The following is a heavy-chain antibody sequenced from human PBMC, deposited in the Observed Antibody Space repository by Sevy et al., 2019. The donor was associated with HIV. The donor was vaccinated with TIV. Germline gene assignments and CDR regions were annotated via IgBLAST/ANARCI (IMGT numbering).Heavy chain of an antibody. CDR1: GFTFTGYK. CDR2: IDPYTGDT. D-gene: IGHD6-13*01. Sequence: ASVKVSCKASGFTFTGYKIYWVRQAPGRGLEWMGWIDPYTGDTNYARNFKGRVTMTRDTSINTAYMELSRLRSDDTAMYYCASGSSTWYNYYYYMDVWGKGTTVTVSS. V-gene: IGHV1-2*02. CDR3: ASGSSTWYNYYYYMDV. J-gene: IGHJ6*03.